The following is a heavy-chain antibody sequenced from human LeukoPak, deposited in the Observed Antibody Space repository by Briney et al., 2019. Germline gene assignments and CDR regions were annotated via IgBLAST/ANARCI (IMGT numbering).Heavy chain of an antibody. V-gene: IGHV3-48*01. CDR1: GFTFSSYS. CDR2: ISSSSSTI. Sequence: GGSLRLSCAASGFTFSSYSMNWVRQAPGKGLEWVSYISSSSSTIYYADSVRGRFTISRDNAKNSLYLQMNSLRAEDTAVYYCARRYSSSVRDAFDIWGQGTMVTVSS. J-gene: IGHJ3*02. CDR3: ARRYSSSVRDAFDI. D-gene: IGHD6-13*01.